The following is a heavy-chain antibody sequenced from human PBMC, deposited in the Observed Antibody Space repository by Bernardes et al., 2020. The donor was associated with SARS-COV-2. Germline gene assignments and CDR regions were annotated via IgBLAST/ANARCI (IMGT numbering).Heavy chain of an antibody. CDR3: ARQYHSYGHYYFDY. V-gene: IGHV4-59*08. D-gene: IGHD5-18*01. CDR1: GGSISGYY. CDR2: VYYTGST. Sequence: SETLSLTCTVSGGSISGYYWSWIRQPPGKGLEWIGYVYYTGSTNYSPSLKSRVTISVDTSKNQFSLKLSSVTAADTAVYYCARQYHSYGHYYFDYWGQGTLVTVSS. J-gene: IGHJ4*02.